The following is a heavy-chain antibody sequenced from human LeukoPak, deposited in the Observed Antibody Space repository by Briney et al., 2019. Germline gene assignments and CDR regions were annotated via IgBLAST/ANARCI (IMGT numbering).Heavy chain of an antibody. J-gene: IGHJ4*02. V-gene: IGHV3-9*01. CDR3: ARERVERGYSYGSHIDY. Sequence: GGSLRLSCAASGFTFDDYAVHWVRQAPGKGLEWVSGISWNSGSIGYADSVKGRFTISRDNAKNSLHLQMNSLRAEDTALYYCARERVERGYSYGSHIDYWGQGTLVTVSS. D-gene: IGHD5-18*01. CDR1: GFTFDDYA. CDR2: ISWNSGSI.